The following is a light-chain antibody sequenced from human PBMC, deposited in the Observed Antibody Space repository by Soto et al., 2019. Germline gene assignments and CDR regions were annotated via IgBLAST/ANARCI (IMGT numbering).Light chain of an antibody. V-gene: IGKV1-12*01. CDR2: AAS. Sequence: DIQMTQSPSFVSASVGDRVTITCRASQGISRWVAWYQQKPGNAPKLLIYAASSLQSGVPSRFSGTGSGTDFTLTISSLQPDDFATYYCQEADSFPLTFGGGTKVEIK. J-gene: IGKJ4*01. CDR3: QEADSFPLT. CDR1: QGISRW.